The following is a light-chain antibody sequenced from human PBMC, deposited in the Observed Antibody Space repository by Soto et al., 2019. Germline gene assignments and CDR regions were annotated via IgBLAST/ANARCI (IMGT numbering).Light chain of an antibody. CDR3: QQANSFPYT. CDR1: QIISIY. CDR2: AAS. Sequence: DRVTITCRASQIISIYLNWYQQKPGKAPNLLIYAASTLQGGVPSRFSGSGSGTEFTLTISSLQPEDFATYYCQQANSFPYTFGQGTKVDIK. J-gene: IGKJ2*01. V-gene: IGKV1-12*01.